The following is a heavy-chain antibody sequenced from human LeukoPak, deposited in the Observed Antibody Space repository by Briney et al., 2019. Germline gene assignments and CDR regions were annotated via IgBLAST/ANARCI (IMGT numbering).Heavy chain of an antibody. CDR1: GGSISSSSYY. CDR3: ASRVFGPLTFDY. V-gene: IGHV4-39*01. D-gene: IGHD3-3*01. CDR2: IYYSGST. Sequence: PSETLSLTCTVSGGSISSSSYYWGWIRQPPGKGLEWIGSIYYSGSTYYNPSLKSRVTISVDTSKNQISLKLSSVTAADTAVYYCASRVFGPLTFDYWGQGTLVTVSS. J-gene: IGHJ4*02.